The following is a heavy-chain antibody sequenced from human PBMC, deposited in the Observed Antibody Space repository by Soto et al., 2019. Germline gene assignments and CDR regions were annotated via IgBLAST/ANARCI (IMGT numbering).Heavy chain of an antibody. J-gene: IGHJ4*02. CDR2: TYYRSKWYN. V-gene: IGHV6-1*01. CDR1: GDSVSTNSAT. D-gene: IGHD5-12*01. Sequence: SQSLSLTCAISGDSVSTNSATWDWIRQSPSRGLEWLGRTYYRSKWYNDYAVSVKGRITINPDTANNQFSLQLNSVTPDDTAVYYCVKDQGGYSGYVFEYWGQGTLVTVSS. CDR3: VKDQGGYSGYVFEY.